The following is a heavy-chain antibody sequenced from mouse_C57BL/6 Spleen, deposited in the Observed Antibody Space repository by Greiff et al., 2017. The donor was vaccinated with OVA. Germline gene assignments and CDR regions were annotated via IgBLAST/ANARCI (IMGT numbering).Heavy chain of an antibody. V-gene: IGHV5-6*01. CDR3: ARRVYGSSYDYYAMDY. CDR1: GFTFSSYG. CDR2: ISSGGSYT. D-gene: IGHD1-1*01. Sequence: EVQLVESGGDLVKPGGSLKLSCAASGFTFSSYGMSWVRQTPDKRLEWVATISSGGSYTYYPDSVKGRFTISRDNAKNTLYLQMSSLKSEDTAMYYCARRVYGSSYDYYAMDYWGQGTSVTVSS. J-gene: IGHJ4*01.